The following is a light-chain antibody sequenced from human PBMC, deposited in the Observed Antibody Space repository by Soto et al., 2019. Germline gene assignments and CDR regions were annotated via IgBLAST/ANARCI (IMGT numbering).Light chain of an antibody. CDR3: QQDYNLLT. CDR2: GAS. J-gene: IGKJ4*01. Sequence: EIVMTQSPATLSLSPGERATLSCRASQSVSSSHLSWYQQKPGQAPRLLIYGASTRATGIPARFSGSGSGTDFTLTISSLQPEDFAVYYCQQDYNLLTFGGGTKVDIK. V-gene: IGKV3D-7*01. CDR1: QSVSSSH.